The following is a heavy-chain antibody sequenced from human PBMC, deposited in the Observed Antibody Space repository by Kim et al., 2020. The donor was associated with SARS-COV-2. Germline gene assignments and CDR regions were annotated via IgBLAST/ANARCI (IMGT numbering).Heavy chain of an antibody. CDR1: GGSISSYY. Sequence: SETLSLTCTVSGGSISSYYWSWIRQPPGKGLEWIGYIYYSGSTNYNPSLKSRVTISVDTSKNQFSLKLSSVTAADTAVYYCARIYDSSGKEAFDIWGQGTMVTVSS. D-gene: IGHD3-22*01. CDR3: ARIYDSSGKEAFDI. CDR2: IYYSGST. V-gene: IGHV4-59*08. J-gene: IGHJ3*02.